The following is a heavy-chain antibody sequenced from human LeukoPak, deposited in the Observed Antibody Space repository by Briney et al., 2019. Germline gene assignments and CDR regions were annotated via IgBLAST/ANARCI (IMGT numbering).Heavy chain of an antibody. CDR2: INPNSGGT. J-gene: IGHJ3*02. V-gene: IGHV1-2*06. CDR1: GYTFTGYY. Sequence: ASVKVSCKASGYTFTGYYMHWVRQAPGQGLEWMGRINPNSGGTSYAQKCQGRVTMTRDTSISTAYMELSRLRSDDTAVYNCARVDRNAFDIWGQGTMVTVSS. CDR3: ARVDRNAFDI.